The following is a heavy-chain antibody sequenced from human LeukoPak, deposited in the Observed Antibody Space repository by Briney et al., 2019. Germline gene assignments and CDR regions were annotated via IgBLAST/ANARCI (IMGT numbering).Heavy chain of an antibody. CDR3: AKQYDSSGSY. J-gene: IGHJ4*02. V-gene: IGHV4-39*01. CDR2: IYYSGST. Sequence: SETLSLTCTVSGGSISTSGYCWAWIRQPPGKGLEWIGSIYYSGSTYYNPSLKSRVTISVDTSKNQFSLKLSSVTAADTAVYYCAKQYDSSGSYWGQGTLVTVSS. D-gene: IGHD3-22*01. CDR1: GGSISTSGYC.